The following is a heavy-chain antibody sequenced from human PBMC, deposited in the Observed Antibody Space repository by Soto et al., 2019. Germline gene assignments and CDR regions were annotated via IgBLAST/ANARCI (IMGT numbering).Heavy chain of an antibody. CDR1: GGSISSGGYY. D-gene: IGHD4-17*01. CDR3: DGTVTFRWFDP. V-gene: IGHV4-31*03. Sequence: PSETLSLTCTVSGGSISSGGYYWSWIRQHPGKGLEWIGYIYYSGSTYYNPSLKSRVTISVDTSKNQFSLKLSSVTAADTAVYYCDGTVTFRWFDPWGQGTLVTVSS. J-gene: IGHJ5*02. CDR2: IYYSGST.